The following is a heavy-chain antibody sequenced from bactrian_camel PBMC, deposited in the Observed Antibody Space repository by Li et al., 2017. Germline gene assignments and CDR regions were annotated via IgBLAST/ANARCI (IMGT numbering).Heavy chain of an antibody. CDR2: VDSGGANT. J-gene: IGHJ4*01. CDR3: ARVGAGWEILDV. V-gene: IGHV3S40*01. Sequence: DVQLVESGGDLVQPGGSLRLSCAASGFTFSSVAMSWVRQAPGKGLEWVSSVDSGGANTYYADSAKGRFTASRDNAKNTLYLLLDSLKTEDTAMYYCARVGAGWEILDVWGRGTQVTVS. CDR1: GFTFSSVA. D-gene: IGHD3*01.